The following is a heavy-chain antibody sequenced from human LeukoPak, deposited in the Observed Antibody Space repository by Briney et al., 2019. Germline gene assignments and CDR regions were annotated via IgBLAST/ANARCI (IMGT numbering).Heavy chain of an antibody. CDR1: GGTFSSYA. V-gene: IGHV1-69*04. CDR2: IIPIFGIA. Sequence: SVKVSCKASGGTFSSYAISWVRQAPGQGLEWMGRIIPIFGIANYAQKFQGRVTITADKYTSTAYMELSSLRSDDTAVYYCAIDCSSTSCYIATYFDYWGQGTLVTVSS. J-gene: IGHJ4*02. CDR3: AIDCSSTSCYIATYFDY. D-gene: IGHD2-2*02.